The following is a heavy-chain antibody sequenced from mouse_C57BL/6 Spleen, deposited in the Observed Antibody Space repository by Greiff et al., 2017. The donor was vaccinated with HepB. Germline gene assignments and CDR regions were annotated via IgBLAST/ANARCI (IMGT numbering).Heavy chain of an antibody. J-gene: IGHJ4*01. CDR1: GYTFTSYT. CDR2: INPSSGYT. Sequence: VQLQQSGAELARPGASVKMSCKASGYTFTSYTMHWVKQRPGQGLEWIGYINPSSGYTKYNQKFKDKATLTADKSSSTAYMQLSSLTSEDSAVYYCARDYDYDEGYYYAMDYWGQRTSVTVSS. D-gene: IGHD2-4*01. CDR3: ARDYDYDEGYYYAMDY. V-gene: IGHV1-4*01.